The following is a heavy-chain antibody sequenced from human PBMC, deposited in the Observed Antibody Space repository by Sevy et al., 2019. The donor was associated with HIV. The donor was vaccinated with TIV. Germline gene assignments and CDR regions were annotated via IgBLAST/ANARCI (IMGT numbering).Heavy chain of an antibody. CDR3: AKGGFTMVRGVFDY. J-gene: IGHJ4*02. CDR2: ISGSGGST. D-gene: IGHD3-10*01. CDR1: GFSFSSYA. Sequence: GGTLRLSCAASGFSFSSYAMSWVRQTPGKGLEWVSAISGSGGSTYYADSVKGRFTISRDNSKNTLYLQMNSLRAEDTAVYYCAKGGFTMVRGVFDYWGQGTLVTVSS. V-gene: IGHV3-23*01.